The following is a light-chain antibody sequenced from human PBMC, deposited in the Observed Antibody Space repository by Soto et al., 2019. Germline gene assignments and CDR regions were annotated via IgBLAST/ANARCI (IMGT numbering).Light chain of an antibody. J-gene: IGLJ2*01. CDR1: SSDVGGYNY. Sequence: QSVLTQPASVSGSPGQSITISCTGTSSDVGGYNYVSWYQQHPGKAPKLMIYDVSNRPSGGSNRFSGSKSGNTASLTISGLQAEDEADYYCSSSTSSSNVVFGGGTNLTVL. V-gene: IGLV2-14*01. CDR3: SSSTSSSNVV. CDR2: DVS.